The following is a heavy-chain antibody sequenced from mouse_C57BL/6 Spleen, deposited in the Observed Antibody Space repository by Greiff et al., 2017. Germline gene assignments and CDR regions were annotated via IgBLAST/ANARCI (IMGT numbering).Heavy chain of an antibody. Sequence: EVHLVESGGGLVKPGGSLKLSCAASGFTFSSYTMSWVRQTPEKRLEWVATISGGGGNTYYPDSVKGRFTISRDNAKNTLYLQMSSLRSEDTALYYCASPPLDYGSRWHFDVWGTGTTVTVSS. V-gene: IGHV5-9*01. CDR2: ISGGGGNT. CDR1: GFTFSSYT. CDR3: ASPPLDYGSRWHFDV. D-gene: IGHD1-1*01. J-gene: IGHJ1*03.